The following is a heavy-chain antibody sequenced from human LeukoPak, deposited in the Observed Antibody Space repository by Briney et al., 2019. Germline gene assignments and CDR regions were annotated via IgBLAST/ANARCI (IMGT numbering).Heavy chain of an antibody. CDR3: ARDLTLAARPLPWFGELSTMDY. Sequence: GASVKVSCKASGYTFTSYYMHWVRQAPGQGLEWMGIINPSGGSTSYAQKFQGRVTMTRDMSTSTVYMELSSLRSEDTAVYYCARDLTLAARPLPWFGELSTMDYWGQGTLVTVSS. V-gene: IGHV1-46*01. CDR1: GYTFTSYY. J-gene: IGHJ4*02. D-gene: IGHD3-10*01. CDR2: INPSGGST.